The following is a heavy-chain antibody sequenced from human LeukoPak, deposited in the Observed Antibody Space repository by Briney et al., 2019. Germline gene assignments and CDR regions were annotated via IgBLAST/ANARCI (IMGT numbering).Heavy chain of an antibody. CDR1: GFTFSSYE. J-gene: IGHJ4*02. V-gene: IGHV3-48*03. CDR2: ISCSGSTI. D-gene: IGHD5-12*01. Sequence: SGGSLRLSCAASGFTFSSYEMNGVRQAPGKGLEWVSYISCSGSTIYYADSVKGRFTISRDNAKTSLYLQMNSLRAEDTAVYYCAREYSGYDWGLLDYWGQGTLVTVSS. CDR3: AREYSGYDWGLLDY.